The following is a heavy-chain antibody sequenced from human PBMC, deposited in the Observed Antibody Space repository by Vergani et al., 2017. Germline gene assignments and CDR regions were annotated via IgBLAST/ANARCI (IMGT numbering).Heavy chain of an antibody. CDR2: IDHTGRP. CDR3: ARVNTETNGHLYYYYYRDV. Sequence: QVQLQQWGGGLLKPSETLSLTCVVNGGSFTSYHWTWIRQSPGEGLEWVGDIDHTGRPDYNPSLKSRLTMSVDKSRNQFPLTLISVTATDTAIYFCARVNTETNGHLYYYYYRDVWGQGTAVTVS. V-gene: IGHV4-34*01. D-gene: IGHD4-11*01. J-gene: IGHJ6*03. CDR1: GGSFTSYH.